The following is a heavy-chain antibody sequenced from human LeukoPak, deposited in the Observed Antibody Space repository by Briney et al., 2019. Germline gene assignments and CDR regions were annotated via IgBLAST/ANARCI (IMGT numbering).Heavy chain of an antibody. D-gene: IGHD2-15*01. CDR1: GFSISTYW. J-gene: IGHJ4*02. V-gene: IGHV3-7*01. CDR3: ASWVGRDY. CDR2: IKQDGSEE. Sequence: GGSLRLSWAASGFSISTYWMTWVRQAPGKGLEWVANIKQDGSEEYYVDSVKGRFTVSRDNAKNSLYLQMNSLRAEDTAVYYCASWVGRDYWGQGTLVTVSS.